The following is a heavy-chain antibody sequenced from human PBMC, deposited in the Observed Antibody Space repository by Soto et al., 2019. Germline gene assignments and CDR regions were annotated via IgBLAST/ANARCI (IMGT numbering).Heavy chain of an antibody. J-gene: IGHJ3*01. Sequence: KASETLSLTCTVSGDSISNGGYYWSWIRQHPGKGLECIGYIYYSGSTYYNPSLKSRLAISIDTSENEFSLTLSSVTAADTAVYFCARVSLYYDSSGYYAMPNTVDLWGQGTMVTVSS. CDR1: GDSISNGGYY. D-gene: IGHD3-22*01. CDR2: IYYSGST. CDR3: ARVSLYYDSSGYYAMPNTVDL. V-gene: IGHV4-31*03.